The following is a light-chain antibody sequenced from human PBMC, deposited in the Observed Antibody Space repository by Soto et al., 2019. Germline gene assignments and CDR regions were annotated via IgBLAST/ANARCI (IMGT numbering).Light chain of an antibody. V-gene: IGKV3-15*01. CDR1: EGVSSH. CDR3: HQYHNWYC. Sequence: VMTQSPATLSVSPGERATLSCRASEGVSSHLAWYQHQPGQAPRLLMYDASTRATGIPARFSGSRSGTEFTLTISSLQSEDSAVYYCHQYHNWYCFGQGSKLEIK. J-gene: IGKJ2*03. CDR2: DAS.